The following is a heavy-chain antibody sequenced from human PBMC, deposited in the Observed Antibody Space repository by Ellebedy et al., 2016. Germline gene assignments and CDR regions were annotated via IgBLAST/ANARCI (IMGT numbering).Heavy chain of an antibody. J-gene: IGHJ2*01. V-gene: IGHV4-39*01. D-gene: IGHD2-8*01. CDR1: GGSISSSSYY. CDR2: IYYSGST. Sequence: SETLSLTXTVSGGSISSSSYYWGWIRQPPGKGLEWIGSIYYSGSTYYNPSLKSRVTISVDTSKNQFSLKLSSVTAADTAVYYCARWCMLLYWYFDLWGRGTLVTVSS. CDR3: ARWCMLLYWYFDL.